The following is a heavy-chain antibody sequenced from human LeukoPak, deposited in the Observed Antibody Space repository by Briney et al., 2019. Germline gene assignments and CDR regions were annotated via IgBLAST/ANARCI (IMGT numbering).Heavy chain of an antibody. D-gene: IGHD3-22*01. CDR3: ARERRITMIVVVTALDY. Sequence: PGGSLRLSCAASGFTFSDYYMSWIRQAPGKGLEWVSYISSSGSTIYYADSVKGRFTISRDNAKNSLYLQMNSLRAEDTAVYYCARERRITMIVVVTALDYWGQGTLVTVSS. V-gene: IGHV3-11*01. CDR1: GFTFSDYY. CDR2: ISSSGSTI. J-gene: IGHJ4*02.